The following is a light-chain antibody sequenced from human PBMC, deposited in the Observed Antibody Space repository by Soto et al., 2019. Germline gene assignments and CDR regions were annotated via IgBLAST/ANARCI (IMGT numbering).Light chain of an antibody. V-gene: IGKV3-20*01. Sequence: TPSPSTLSGSVGDRVTITCRASQTISSWLAWYQQKPGQAPRLLIYDASSRATGIPDRFSGSGSGTDFTLTIGRLEPEDFAVYYCHQYGISPPRTFGQGTKVDIK. J-gene: IGKJ1*01. CDR3: HQYGISPPRT. CDR2: DAS. CDR1: QTISSW.